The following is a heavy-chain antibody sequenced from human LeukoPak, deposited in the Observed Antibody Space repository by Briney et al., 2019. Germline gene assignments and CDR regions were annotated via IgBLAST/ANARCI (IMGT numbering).Heavy chain of an antibody. D-gene: IGHD3-3*01. CDR3: AKLREASFTIFGVVYFDY. Sequence: PGGSLRLSCAASGFTVSSNYMSWVRQAPGKGLEWVSVIYSGGSTYYADSVKGRFTISRDNSKNTLYLQMNSLRAEDTAVYYCAKLREASFTIFGVVYFDYWGQGTLVTVSS. V-gene: IGHV3-66*01. CDR2: IYSGGST. CDR1: GFTVSSNY. J-gene: IGHJ4*02.